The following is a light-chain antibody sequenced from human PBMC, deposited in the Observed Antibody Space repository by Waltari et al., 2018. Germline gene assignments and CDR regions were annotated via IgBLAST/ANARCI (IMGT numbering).Light chain of an antibody. J-gene: IGKJ2*01. CDR1: QRIRTS. CDR2: DAS. Sequence: EIVLTQSPATLSLSPGEGATLSCRASQRIRTSLAWYQQRPGQAPRLLIYDASTRAPGIPARFSGSGSGTEFTLAISSLQSEDFAVYYCQHYGDWPPYTFGQGSRLDIK. CDR3: QHYGDWPPYT. V-gene: IGKV3-15*01.